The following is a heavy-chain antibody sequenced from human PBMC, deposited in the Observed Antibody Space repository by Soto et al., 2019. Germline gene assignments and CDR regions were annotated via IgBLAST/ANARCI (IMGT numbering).Heavy chain of an antibody. CDR1: GYTFTSYG. Sequence: RASVKVSCKASGYTFTSYGISWVRQAPGQGLEWMGWISAYNGNTNYAQKLQGRVTMTTDTSTSTAYMELRSLRSDDTAVYYCARDKVGIVVVPAAPSHYYYYGMDVWGQGTTVTVSS. D-gene: IGHD2-2*01. V-gene: IGHV1-18*01. CDR3: ARDKVGIVVVPAAPSHYYYYGMDV. CDR2: ISAYNGNT. J-gene: IGHJ6*02.